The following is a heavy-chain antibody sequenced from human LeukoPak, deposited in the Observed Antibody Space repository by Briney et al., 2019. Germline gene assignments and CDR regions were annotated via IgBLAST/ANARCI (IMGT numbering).Heavy chain of an antibody. CDR1: GFTFSSYW. Sequence: GGSLRLSCAASGFTFSSYWMSWVRQAPGKGLEWVANINKDGSEKYYVDSVKGRFTISRDNAKNLLCLQMSSLRAEDTAVYYCARLSTAVADADYWGQGTLVTVSS. D-gene: IGHD6-13*01. V-gene: IGHV3-7*01. J-gene: IGHJ4*02. CDR3: ARLSTAVADADY. CDR2: INKDGSEK.